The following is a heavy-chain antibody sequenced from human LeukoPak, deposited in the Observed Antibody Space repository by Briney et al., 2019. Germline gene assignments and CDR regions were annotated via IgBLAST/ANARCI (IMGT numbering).Heavy chain of an antibody. Sequence: PGGSLRLSCAASGFAVSRNFMSWVRQAPGKGLEWVSVIYSGGSTLYADSVKGRFSISRDRSKNTLYLQMNSLRAEDTAVYYCASSIAVTGIGAFDIWGQGTMVTVSS. CDR1: GFAVSRNF. CDR3: ASSIAVTGIGAFDI. CDR2: IYSGGST. V-gene: IGHV3-53*01. J-gene: IGHJ3*02. D-gene: IGHD6-19*01.